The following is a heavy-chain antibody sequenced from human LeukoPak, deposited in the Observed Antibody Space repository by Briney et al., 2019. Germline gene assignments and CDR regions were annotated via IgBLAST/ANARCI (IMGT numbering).Heavy chain of an antibody. CDR3: AKPLESYVSRQIDY. CDR2: ISYDGKTK. CDR1: GFTFSIYC. J-gene: IGHJ4*02. Sequence: PGRPLRLSCAASGFTFSIYCMNWVRQAPGKGLEWVAVISYDGKTKYYADSVKGRFTISRDNSKNTLYLQMDSLRAEDTAVYYCAKPLESYVSRQIDYLGQGTLVTVAS. D-gene: IGHD5-18*01. V-gene: IGHV3-30*18.